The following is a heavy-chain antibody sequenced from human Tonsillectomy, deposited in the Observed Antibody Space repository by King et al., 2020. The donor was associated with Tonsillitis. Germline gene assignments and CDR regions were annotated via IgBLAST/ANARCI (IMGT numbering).Heavy chain of an antibody. Sequence: QLVQSGAEVKKPGASVKVSCKASGYPFTSYYMHWVRQAPGQGLEWMGIINPSGGSTSYAQKFQGRVTMTRDTSTSTVYMELSSLRSEDTAVYYCAREGVTMIVVDALGRWFDPWGQGTLVTVSS. CDR1: GYPFTSYY. CDR2: INPSGGST. V-gene: IGHV1-46*01. CDR3: AREGVTMIVVDALGRWFDP. J-gene: IGHJ5*02. D-gene: IGHD3-22*01.